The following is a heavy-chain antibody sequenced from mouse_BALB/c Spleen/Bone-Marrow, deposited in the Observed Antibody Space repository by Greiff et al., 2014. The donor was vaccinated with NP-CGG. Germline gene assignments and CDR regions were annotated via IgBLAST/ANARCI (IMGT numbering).Heavy chain of an antibody. Sequence: QVQLQQSGAELVRPGVSAKISCKGSGYTFTDYSIHWIKQSHAKSLEWIGAISTYYGDATNNQKFKGKATLTVDKSSSTAYMELARLTSEDSVIYYCARGVTTGAMDYWGQGTSVTVSS. D-gene: IGHD1-1*01. CDR2: ISTYYGDA. CDR1: GYTFTDYS. CDR3: ARGVTTGAMDY. V-gene: IGHV1-67*01. J-gene: IGHJ4*01.